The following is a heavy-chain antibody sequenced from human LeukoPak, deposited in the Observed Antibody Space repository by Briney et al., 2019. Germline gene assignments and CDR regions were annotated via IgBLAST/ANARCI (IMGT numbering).Heavy chain of an antibody. Sequence: PGGSLRLSCAASGFTFSSYAMSWVRQAPGKGLEWVSAISGSGGSTYDADSVKGRFTISRDNSKNTLYLQMNSLRAEDTAVYYCAKDARYFDWLLFYFDYWGQGTLVTVSS. V-gene: IGHV3-23*01. CDR3: AKDARYFDWLLFYFDY. CDR1: GFTFSSYA. D-gene: IGHD3-9*01. J-gene: IGHJ4*02. CDR2: ISGSGGST.